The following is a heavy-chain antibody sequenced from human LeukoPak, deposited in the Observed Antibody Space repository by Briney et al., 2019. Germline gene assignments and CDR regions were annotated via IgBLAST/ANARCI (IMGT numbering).Heavy chain of an antibody. J-gene: IGHJ3*02. CDR1: GGTFSSYA. CDR3: ARAAAAGTRAFDI. D-gene: IGHD6-13*01. Sequence: VASVKVSCKASGGTFSSYAISWVRQAPGQGLEWMGGIIPIFGTANYAQKFQGRVTITADESTSTAYMELSSLRSEDTAVYYCARAAAAGTRAFDIWGPRTMVTVSS. CDR2: IIPIFGTA. V-gene: IGHV1-69*13.